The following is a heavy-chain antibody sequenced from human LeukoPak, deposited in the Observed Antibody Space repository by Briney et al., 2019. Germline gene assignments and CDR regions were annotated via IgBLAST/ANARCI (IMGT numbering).Heavy chain of an antibody. D-gene: IGHD1-26*01. CDR2: INHSGST. Sequence: SETLSLTCAVYGGSFSGYYWSWIRQPPGKGLEWIGEINHSGSTNYNPSLKSRVTISVDTSKNQFSLQLNSVTPEDTAVYYCARDHWELLDYWGQGTLVTVSS. V-gene: IGHV4-34*01. CDR1: GGSFSGYY. J-gene: IGHJ4*02. CDR3: ARDHWELLDY.